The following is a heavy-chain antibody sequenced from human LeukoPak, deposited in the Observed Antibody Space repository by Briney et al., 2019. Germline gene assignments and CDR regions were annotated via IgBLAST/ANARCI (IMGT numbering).Heavy chain of an antibody. Sequence: PGGSLRLSCAASGFTFSGYYMSWVRQAPGKGLEWVSYISSSGSTIYYADSVKGRFTISRDNAKNSLYLQMNSLRAEDTAVYYCARFATSTVTTFTYYYYGMDVWGQGTTVTVSS. D-gene: IGHD4-17*01. CDR3: ARFATSTVTTFTYYYYGMDV. CDR2: ISSSGSTI. CDR1: GFTFSGYY. J-gene: IGHJ6*02. V-gene: IGHV3-11*01.